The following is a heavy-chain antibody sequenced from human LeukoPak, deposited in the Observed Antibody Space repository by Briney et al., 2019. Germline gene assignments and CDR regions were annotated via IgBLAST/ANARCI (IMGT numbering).Heavy chain of an antibody. J-gene: IGHJ3*02. D-gene: IGHD3-22*01. CDR3: AAAYYYDSSGYRLDAFDI. Sequence: GGSLRLSCAASGFTFSSYSMNWVRQAPGKGLEWVSSISSSSSYIYYADSVKGRFTISRDNAKNSLYLQMNSLRAEDTAVYYCAAAYYYDSSGYRLDAFDIWGQGTMVTVSS. CDR1: GFTFSSYS. CDR2: ISSSSSYI. V-gene: IGHV3-21*01.